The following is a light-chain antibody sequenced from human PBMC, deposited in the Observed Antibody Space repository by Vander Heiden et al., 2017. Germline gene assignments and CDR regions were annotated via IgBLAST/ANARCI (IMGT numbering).Light chain of an antibody. CDR2: DVS. CDR3: CSYAGSYTVV. V-gene: IGLV2-11*01. J-gene: IGLJ2*01. Sequence: QSALTQPRSVSGSPGPSVTLSCTGTSSDAGGYNYVSWYQQHPGKPPKLMIYDVSKRPSGVPDRFSGSKSGNTASLTISGLQAEDEADYYCCSYAGSYTVVFGGGTKLTVL. CDR1: SSDAGGYNY.